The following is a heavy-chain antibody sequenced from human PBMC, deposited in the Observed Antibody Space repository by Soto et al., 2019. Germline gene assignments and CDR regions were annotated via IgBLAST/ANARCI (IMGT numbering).Heavy chain of an antibody. CDR1: GFTFSSYE. V-gene: IGHV3-48*03. Sequence: EVQLVESGGGLVQPGGSLRLSCAASGFTFSSYEMNWVRQAPGKGLEWVSYISSSGSTIYDADSVKGRFTISRDNAQNSLYLQMNILRAEDTAVYDCARDFRRGLQPSPVDYWGQGNNVTVPS. CDR3: ARDFRRGLQPSPVDY. J-gene: IGHJ4*02. D-gene: IGHD4-4*01. CDR2: ISSSGSTI.